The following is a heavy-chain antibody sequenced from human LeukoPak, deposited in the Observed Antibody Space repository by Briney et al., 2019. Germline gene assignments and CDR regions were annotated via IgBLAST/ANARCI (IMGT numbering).Heavy chain of an antibody. D-gene: IGHD2-2*01. J-gene: IGHJ3*02. Sequence: SETLSLACAVYGGSFSGYYWSWIRQPPGKGLEWIGEINHSGSTNYNPSLKSRVTISVDTSKNQFSLKLSSVTAADTAVYYCASLWPYQLSAFDIWGQGTLVTVSS. CDR1: GGSFSGYY. CDR3: ASLWPYQLSAFDI. V-gene: IGHV4-34*01. CDR2: INHSGST.